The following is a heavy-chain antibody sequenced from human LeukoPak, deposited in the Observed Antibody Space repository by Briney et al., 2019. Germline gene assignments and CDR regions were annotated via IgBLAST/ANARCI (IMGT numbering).Heavy chain of an antibody. CDR2: IYPGDSDT. J-gene: IGHJ4*02. CDR1: GYSFGDSW. CDR3: ARQYGRPFDY. D-gene: IGHD3-10*01. V-gene: IGHV5-51*01. Sequence: GESLKISCKGSGYSFGDSWIGWVRQMPGKGLEWMGIIYPGDSDTRYSPSFQGQVTISADKSISTTYLQWSSLKATDTAMYYCARQYGRPFDYWGQGTLVTGSS.